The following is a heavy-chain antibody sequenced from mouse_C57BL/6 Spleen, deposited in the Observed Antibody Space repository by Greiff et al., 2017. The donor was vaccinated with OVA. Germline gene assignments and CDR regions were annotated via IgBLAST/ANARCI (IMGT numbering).Heavy chain of an antibody. CDR3: ARKSDGSSYYWYFDV. D-gene: IGHD1-1*01. Sequence: QVQLKQPGAELVMPGASVKLSCKASGYTFTSYWMHWVKQRPGQGLEWIGEIDPSDSYTNYNQKFKGKSTLTVDKSSSTAYMQLSSLTSEDSAVYYCARKSDGSSYYWYFDVWGTGTTVTVSS. J-gene: IGHJ1*03. CDR2: IDPSDSYT. V-gene: IGHV1-69*01. CDR1: GYTFTSYW.